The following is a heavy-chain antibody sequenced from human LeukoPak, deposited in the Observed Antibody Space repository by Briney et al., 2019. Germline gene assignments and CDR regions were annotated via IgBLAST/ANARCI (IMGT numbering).Heavy chain of an antibody. V-gene: IGHV3-33*06. J-gene: IGHJ6*02. CDR3: AKEVRLFTYGMDV. CDR2: IWYDGGNK. CDR1: GFTFSSYG. Sequence: GGSLRLSCAASGFTFSSYGMPWVRQAPGKGLEWVAVIWYDGGNKYYADSVKGRFTISRDNSKNTLYLQMNSLRAEDTAVYYCAKEVRLFTYGMDVWGQGTTVTVSS. D-gene: IGHD5-12*01.